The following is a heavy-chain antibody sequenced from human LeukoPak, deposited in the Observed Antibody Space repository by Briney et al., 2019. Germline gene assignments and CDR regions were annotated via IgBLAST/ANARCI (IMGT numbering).Heavy chain of an antibody. V-gene: IGHV1-24*01. CDR2: FDPEDGET. CDR3: ATGNSSGWLDAFDI. J-gene: IGHJ3*02. CDR1: GYTLTESS. D-gene: IGHD6-19*01. Sequence: ASVKVSCKVSGYTLTESSMHWVRQAPGKGLEWMGGFDPEDGETIYAQKFQCRVTMTEDTSTDTAYMELSSLRSEDTAVYYCATGNSSGWLDAFDIWGQGTMVTVSS.